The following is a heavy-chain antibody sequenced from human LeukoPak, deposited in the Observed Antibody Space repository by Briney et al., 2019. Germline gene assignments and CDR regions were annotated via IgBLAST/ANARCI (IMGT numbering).Heavy chain of an antibody. CDR2: ISGSGGST. V-gene: IGHV3-23*01. Sequence: VGSLRLSCAASGFTFSSYAMSWVRQAPGKGLEWVSAISGSGGSTYYADSVKGRFTISRDNSKNTLYLQMNSLRAENTAVYYCAKPVRSSYGQLDYWGQGTLVTVSS. D-gene: IGHD5-18*01. CDR3: AKPVRSSYGQLDY. CDR1: GFTFSSYA. J-gene: IGHJ4*02.